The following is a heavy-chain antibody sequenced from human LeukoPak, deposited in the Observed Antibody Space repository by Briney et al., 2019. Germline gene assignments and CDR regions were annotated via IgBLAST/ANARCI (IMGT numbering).Heavy chain of an antibody. Sequence: SVKVSCKASGYSFTDNYMHWVRQAPGQGLEWMGWINPNSGGTNYAQKFQGRVTMTRDASISTAYLELSRLRSDDTALYYCAREVYGDASFDFWGQGTLLTVSS. CDR3: AREVYGDASFDF. V-gene: IGHV1-2*02. CDR1: GYSFTDNY. CDR2: INPNSGGT. D-gene: IGHD4-17*01. J-gene: IGHJ4*02.